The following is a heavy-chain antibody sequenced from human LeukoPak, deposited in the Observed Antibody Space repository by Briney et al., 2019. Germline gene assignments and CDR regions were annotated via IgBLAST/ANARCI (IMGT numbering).Heavy chain of an antibody. D-gene: IGHD3-3*01. J-gene: IGHJ4*02. CDR2: IYYSGST. CDR1: GGSISSSSYY. Sequence: KSSETLSLTCIVSGGSISSSSYYWGWIRQPPGKGLEWIGSIYYSGSTYYNPSLKSRVTISVDTSKNQFSLKLSSVTAADTAVYYCARHRDTIFGVVPFDYWGQGTLVTVSS. V-gene: IGHV4-39*01. CDR3: ARHRDTIFGVVPFDY.